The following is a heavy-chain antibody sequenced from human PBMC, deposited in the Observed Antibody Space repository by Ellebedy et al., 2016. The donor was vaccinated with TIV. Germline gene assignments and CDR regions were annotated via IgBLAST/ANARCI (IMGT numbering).Heavy chain of an antibody. CDR3: AKDSYYGSGRYDAFDI. CDR2: ISWDGGST. J-gene: IGHJ3*02. D-gene: IGHD3-10*01. Sequence: GESLKISCAASGFTFDDYAMHWVRQAPGKGLEWVSLISWDGGSTYYADSVKGRFTISRDNSKNSLYLQMNSLRAEDTALYYCAKDSYYGSGRYDAFDIWGQGTMVTVSS. V-gene: IGHV3-43D*03. CDR1: GFTFDDYA.